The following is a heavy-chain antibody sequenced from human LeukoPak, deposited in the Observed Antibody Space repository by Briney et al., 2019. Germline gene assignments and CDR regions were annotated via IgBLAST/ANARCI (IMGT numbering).Heavy chain of an antibody. CDR2: IRYDGSNK. Sequence: GGSLRLSCAASGFIFSRYGMSWVRQAPGKGLEWVAFIRYDGSNKYYADSVKGRFTISRDNSKNTLYLQMNSLRAEDTAVYYCAKEGGGYNYYYYYMDVWGKGTTVTISS. D-gene: IGHD5-24*01. CDR1: GFIFSRYG. J-gene: IGHJ6*03. V-gene: IGHV3-30*02. CDR3: AKEGGGYNYYYYYMDV.